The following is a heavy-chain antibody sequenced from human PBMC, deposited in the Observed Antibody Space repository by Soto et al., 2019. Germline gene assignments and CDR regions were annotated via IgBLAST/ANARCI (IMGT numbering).Heavy chain of an antibody. J-gene: IGHJ4*02. CDR1: GFTFSSYG. CDR2: ISYDGSNK. CDR3: AHPQGAMVNRPYYGDYAGDY. Sequence: QVQLVESGGGVVQPGRSLRLSCAASGFTFSSYGMHWVRQAPGKGLEWVAVISYDGSNKYYADSVKGRFTISRDNSKNTLYLQMNSLRAEDTAVYYCAHPQGAMVNRPYYGDYAGDYWGQGTLVTVSS. V-gene: IGHV3-30*03. D-gene: IGHD4-17*01.